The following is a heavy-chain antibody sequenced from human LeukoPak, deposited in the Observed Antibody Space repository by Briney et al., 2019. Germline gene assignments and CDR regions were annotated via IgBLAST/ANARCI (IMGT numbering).Heavy chain of an antibody. CDR3: ATATYYYGSGPS. D-gene: IGHD3-10*01. CDR1: GYTLTELS. CDR2: FDPEDGET. Sequence: GASVKVSCKVSGYTLTELSMHWVRQAPGKGLEGMGGFDPEDGETIYAQKFQGRVTMTEDTSTDTAYMELSSLRSEDTAVYYCATATYYYGSGPSWGQGTLVTVSS. J-gene: IGHJ4*02. V-gene: IGHV1-24*01.